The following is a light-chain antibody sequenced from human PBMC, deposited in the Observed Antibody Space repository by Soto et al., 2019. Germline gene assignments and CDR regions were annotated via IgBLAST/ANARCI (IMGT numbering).Light chain of an antibody. CDR2: GAS. CDR3: QQYGGSPPLT. V-gene: IGKV3-20*01. Sequence: VLTQSPGTLSLSPGERATLSCRASQSVTSSYLAWYQQQPGQAPRLLIYGASSRATGIPDRFSGSGSGTDFTLTISRLEPEDFAVYYCQQYGGSPPLTFGGGTTVEIK. CDR1: QSVTSSY. J-gene: IGKJ4*01.